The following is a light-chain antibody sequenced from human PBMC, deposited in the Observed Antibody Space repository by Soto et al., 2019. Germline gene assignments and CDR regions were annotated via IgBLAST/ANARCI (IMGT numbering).Light chain of an antibody. V-gene: IGKV3-20*01. J-gene: IGKJ4*01. CDR3: QHYDNSAALT. CDR1: QTVSSSC. CDR2: GVS. Sequence: EIVLTQSPGTLSLSPGESATLFCRASQTVSSSCLAWYQQKPGQAPRLLIYGVSSRATGIPDRFSGSGSGTDLTLTISRLQPEDFAVYYCQHYDNSAALTFGGGTNVEIK.